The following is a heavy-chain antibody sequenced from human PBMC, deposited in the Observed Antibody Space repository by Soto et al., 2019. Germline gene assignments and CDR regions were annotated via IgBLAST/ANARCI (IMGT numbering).Heavy chain of an antibody. Sequence: QVQLVESGGGVVQPGRSLRLSCAATGFTFSNYGLHWVRQAPGKGLEWVAVISFDGSDEYYADFVKGRFTISRDNSKNTLYLQKSRLRVYVTAVYNCAKDKGRDAIGWQSKDAFASWLQRKAVNVSS. CDR1: GFTFSNYG. V-gene: IGHV3-30*18. CDR3: AKDKGRDAIGWQSKDAFAS. J-gene: IGHJ3*02. CDR2: ISFDGSDE. D-gene: IGHD2-2*01.